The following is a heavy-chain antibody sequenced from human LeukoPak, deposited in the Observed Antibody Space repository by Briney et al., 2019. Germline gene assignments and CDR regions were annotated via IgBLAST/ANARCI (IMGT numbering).Heavy chain of an antibody. CDR3: ATLEAVVAGDY. D-gene: IGHD3-22*01. CDR2: INHSGST. CDR1: GVAFSGYS. J-gene: IGHJ4*01. Sequence: PLETLSLTCAVSGVAFSGYSWSWVRQPPRKRLEWIGEINHSGSTNYNPSPTSRVTISVDTSKNQFSLKLSSVTAADTAVYYCATLEAVVAGDYCGHGTLVTVSS. V-gene: IGHV4-34*01.